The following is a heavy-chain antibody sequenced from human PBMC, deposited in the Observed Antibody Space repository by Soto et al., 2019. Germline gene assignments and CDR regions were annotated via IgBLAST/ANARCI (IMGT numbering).Heavy chain of an antibody. CDR3: ALSSGWYLPYYYYGMDV. CDR2: ISYDGSNK. J-gene: IGHJ6*02. CDR1: GFTFSSYG. D-gene: IGHD6-19*01. V-gene: IGHV3-30*03. Sequence: PGGSLRLSCAASGFTFSSYGLHWVRQAPGKGLEWVAVISYDGSNKYYADSVKGRFTISRDNSKNTLYLQMNSLRAEDTAVYYCALSSGWYLPYYYYGMDVWGQGTTVTVSS.